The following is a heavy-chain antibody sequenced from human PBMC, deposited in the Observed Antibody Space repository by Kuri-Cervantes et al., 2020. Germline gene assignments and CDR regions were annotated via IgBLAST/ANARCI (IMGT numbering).Heavy chain of an antibody. CDR3: ARDRGVRDTAMGTLYYYGMDV. J-gene: IGHJ6*02. CDR1: GGSFSGYY. CDR2: INHSAST. Sequence: GSLRLSFAVYGGSFSGYYWSWIRQPPGKGVDLIGEINHSASTNYNPSLKSRVTISVDTSKNQFSLKLSSVTAADTAVYYCARDRGVRDTAMGTLYYYGMDVWGQGTTVTVSS. V-gene: IGHV4-34*01. D-gene: IGHD5-18*01.